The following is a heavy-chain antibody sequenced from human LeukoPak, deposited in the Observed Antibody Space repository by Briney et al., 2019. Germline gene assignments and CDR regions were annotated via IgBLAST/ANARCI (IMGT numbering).Heavy chain of an antibody. CDR3: ASTRSSSSRDAFDI. J-gene: IGHJ3*02. Sequence: SETLSLTCTVSGGSISSSSYYWGWIRQPPGKGLEWIGSIYYSGSTYYNPSLKSRVTISVDTSKNQFSLKLSSVTAADTAVYYCASTRSSSSRDAFDIWGQGTMVTVSS. D-gene: IGHD6-6*01. CDR1: GGSISSSSYY. V-gene: IGHV4-39*01. CDR2: IYYSGST.